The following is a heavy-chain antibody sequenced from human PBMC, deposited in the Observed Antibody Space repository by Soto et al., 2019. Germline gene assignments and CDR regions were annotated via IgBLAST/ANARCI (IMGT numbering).Heavy chain of an antibody. Sequence: ASVKVSFKASGYTFTSYGISWLRQAPGQGLEWMGWISAYNGNTNYAQKLQGRVTMTTDTSTSTAYMELRSLRSDDTAVYYCARGTVRLSYGPQVGLGPWGQGTLVTVSS. D-gene: IGHD5-18*01. J-gene: IGHJ5*02. CDR2: ISAYNGNT. V-gene: IGHV1-18*01. CDR1: GYTFTSYG. CDR3: ARGTVRLSYGPQVGLGP.